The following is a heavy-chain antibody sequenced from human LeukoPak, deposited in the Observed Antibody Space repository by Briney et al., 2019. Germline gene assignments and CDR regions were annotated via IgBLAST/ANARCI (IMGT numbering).Heavy chain of an antibody. CDR3: ARDRMGAIEGDFAY. D-gene: IGHD1-26*01. CDR2: INPSGGST. V-gene: IGHV1-46*01. Sequence: ASVKVSCKASGYTFTGSYMLWVRQAPGQGLEWMGIINPSGGSTSYAQKFQGRVTMTRDMSTSTVYMELSSLRSEDTAVYCCARDRMGAIEGDFAYWGQGTLVTVSS. J-gene: IGHJ4*02. CDR1: GYTFTGSY.